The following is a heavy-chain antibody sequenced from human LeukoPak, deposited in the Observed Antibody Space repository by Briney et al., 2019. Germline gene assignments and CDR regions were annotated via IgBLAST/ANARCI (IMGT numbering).Heavy chain of an antibody. CDR3: ARGPTTVTRAFDY. D-gene: IGHD4-17*01. Sequence: SETLSLTCTVSSASISTYYWSWIRQPPGKGLEWIGYIYHSGTSNYNPSLKSRVTMSVDTSKNQFSLHLSSVTAADTAVYYCARGPTTVTRAFDYWGQGTLVTVSS. V-gene: IGHV4-59*12. CDR2: IYHSGTS. CDR1: SASISTYY. J-gene: IGHJ4*02.